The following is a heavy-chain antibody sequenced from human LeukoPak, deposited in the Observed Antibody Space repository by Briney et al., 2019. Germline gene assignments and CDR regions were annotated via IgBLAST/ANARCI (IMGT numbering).Heavy chain of an antibody. V-gene: IGHV1-69*06. CDR3: AREAGNYDILTGYYTPPYYFDY. D-gene: IGHD3-9*01. CDR2: IIPIFGTA. J-gene: IGHJ4*02. CDR1: GGTFSSYA. Sequence: GASVKVPCKASGGTFSSYAISWVRQAPGQGLEWMGGIIPIFGTANYAQKFQGGVTITADKSTSTAYMELSSLRSEDTAVYYCAREAGNYDILTGYYTPPYYFDYWGQGTLVTVSS.